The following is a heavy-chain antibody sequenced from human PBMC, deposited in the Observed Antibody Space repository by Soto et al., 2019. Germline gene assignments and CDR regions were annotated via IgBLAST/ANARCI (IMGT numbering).Heavy chain of an antibody. D-gene: IGHD2-15*01. CDR3: ARSLVVVAATQYYGMDV. Sequence: ESLKISCEGSGYSFTSYWIAWVRQMPGKGLEWMGIIYPGDSDTRYSPSFQGQVTISADKSISTAYLQWSSLKASDTAMYYCARSLVVVAATQYYGMDVWGQGTTVTVS. V-gene: IGHV5-51*01. CDR2: IYPGDSDT. J-gene: IGHJ6*02. CDR1: GYSFTSYW.